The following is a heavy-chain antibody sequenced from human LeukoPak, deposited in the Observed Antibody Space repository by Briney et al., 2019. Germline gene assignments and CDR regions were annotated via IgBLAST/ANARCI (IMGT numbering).Heavy chain of an antibody. V-gene: IGHV4-61*02. J-gene: IGHJ3*02. CDR2: IYASGNT. D-gene: IGHD5-24*01. CDR3: TRYRDGYNYVPHALDI. Sequence: KSSQTLSLTCTVSGASVSSTDYFWHWIRQPAGKGLEWIGRIYASGNTDYNRSRKSRLTMSLDTSKNQFSLNMNSVPAPGSALYFCTRYRDGYNYVPHALDIWGQGTVVTVSS. CDR1: GASVSSTDYF.